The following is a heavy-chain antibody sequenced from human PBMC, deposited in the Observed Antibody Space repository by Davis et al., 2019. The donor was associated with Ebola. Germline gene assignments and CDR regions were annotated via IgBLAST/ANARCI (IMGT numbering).Heavy chain of an antibody. J-gene: IGHJ4*02. CDR1: GGSFSGYY. CDR3: ARGSRGYSYGSLYGY. V-gene: IGHV4-34*01. Sequence: MPSETLSLTCAVYGGSFSGYYWGWIRQPPGKGLEWIGEIDHSGSTNYNPSLKSRVTISADTSKNQFSLKLSSVTAADTAVYYCARGSRGYSYGSLYGYWGQGSLVTVSS. CDR2: IDHSGST. D-gene: IGHD5-18*01.